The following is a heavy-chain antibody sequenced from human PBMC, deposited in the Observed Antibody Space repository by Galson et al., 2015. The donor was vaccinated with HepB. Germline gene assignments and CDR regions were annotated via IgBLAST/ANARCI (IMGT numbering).Heavy chain of an antibody. CDR3: ARQPVDTAMLGAFDI. Sequence: QSGAEVKKPGESLKISCKGSGYSFTSYWIGWVRQMPGKGLEWMGIIYPGDSDTRYSPSFQGQVTISADKSISTAYLQWSSLKASDTAMYYCARQPVDTAMLGAFDIWGQGTMVTVSS. CDR2: IYPGDSDT. D-gene: IGHD5-18*01. CDR1: GYSFTSYW. J-gene: IGHJ3*02. V-gene: IGHV5-51*01.